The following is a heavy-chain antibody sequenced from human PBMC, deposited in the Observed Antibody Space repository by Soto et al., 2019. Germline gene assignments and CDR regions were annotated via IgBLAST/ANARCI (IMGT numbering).Heavy chain of an antibody. V-gene: IGHV3-23*01. J-gene: IGHJ4*02. CDR1: GLTFSSYA. Sequence: EVPLLESGGGLVQPGGSLRLSCAVSGLTFSSYALTWVRQTPGKGLEWVSTISGGVISTNYADSVKGRFTISRDNSKTTLYLQMNSLRADDSAVYYCAKEGGYSYGYTDYWGQGTLVTVSS. CDR2: ISGGVIST. CDR3: AKEGGYSYGYTDY. D-gene: IGHD5-18*01.